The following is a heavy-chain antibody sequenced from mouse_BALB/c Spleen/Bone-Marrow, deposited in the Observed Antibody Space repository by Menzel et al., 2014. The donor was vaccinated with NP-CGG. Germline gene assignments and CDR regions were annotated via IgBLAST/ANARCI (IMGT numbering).Heavy chain of an antibody. V-gene: IGHV5-17*02. CDR1: GFTFSTFG. Sequence: EVQLQESGGGLVQPGGSRKLSCAASGFTFSTFGMHWVRQAPEKGLEWVAYISSGSTAIFYADTLKGRLTISRDNPENTLFLQMTSLRSEDTAMYYCARGGNWDDFDVWGAGTTVTVSS. J-gene: IGHJ1*01. CDR3: ARGGNWDDFDV. CDR2: ISSGSTAI. D-gene: IGHD4-1*01.